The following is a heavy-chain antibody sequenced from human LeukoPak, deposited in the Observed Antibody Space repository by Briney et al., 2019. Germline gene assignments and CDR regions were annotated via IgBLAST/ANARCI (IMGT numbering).Heavy chain of an antibody. CDR1: GFTFDDYA. J-gene: IGHJ4*02. D-gene: IGHD6-13*01. V-gene: IGHV3-9*01. CDR2: ISWNSGSI. CDR3: AKGLYSSSWYYFDY. Sequence: TGGSLRLSCAASGFTFDDYAMHWVRQAPGKGLEWVSGISWNSGSIGYADSVKGRFTISRDNAKNSLYLQMNSLRAEDTALYYCAKGLYSSSWYYFDYWGQGTLVTVSS.